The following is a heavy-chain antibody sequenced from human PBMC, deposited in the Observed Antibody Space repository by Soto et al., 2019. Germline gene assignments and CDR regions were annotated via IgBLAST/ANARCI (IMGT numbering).Heavy chain of an antibody. J-gene: IGHJ4*01. Sequence: GGSLRLSCAASGFSFSASWIAWVRQAPGEGLEWVSAISGSGGSTYYADSVKGRFTISRDNSKNTLYLQMNSLKTEDTGIYYCTTDSYSTMIVVCFDYWGHGTLVTVSS. CDR3: TTDSYSTMIVVCFDY. V-gene: IGHV3-23*01. CDR1: GFSFSASW. D-gene: IGHD3-22*01. CDR2: ISGSGGST.